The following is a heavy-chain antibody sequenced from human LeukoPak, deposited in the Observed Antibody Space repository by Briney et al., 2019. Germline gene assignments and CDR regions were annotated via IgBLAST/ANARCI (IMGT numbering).Heavy chain of an antibody. CDR3: ARGQALYYDILTGYPLSDY. CDR2: IYYSGST. J-gene: IGHJ4*01. V-gene: IGHV4-59*01. Sequence: PSETLSLTCTVSGGSISSYYWSWIRQPPGKGLEWIGYIYYSGSTNYNPSLKSRVTISVDTSKNQFSLKLSSVTAADTAVYDCARGQALYYDILTGYPLSDYWGQGTLVTVSS. CDR1: GGSISSYY. D-gene: IGHD3-9*01.